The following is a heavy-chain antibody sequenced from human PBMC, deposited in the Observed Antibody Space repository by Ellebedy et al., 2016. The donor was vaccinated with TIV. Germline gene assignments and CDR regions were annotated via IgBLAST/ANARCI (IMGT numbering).Heavy chain of an antibody. CDR3: ARESGVGCSGTTCHTKLDY. V-gene: IGHV4-34*01. Sequence: SETLSLXXTVYGVSLSGYYWTWIRQSPGQGLEWLGEINHSGSANYNPSLKSRVTISVDTSKTQFSLKLRSVTAGDTAMYYCARESGVGCSGTTCHTKLDYWGQGTLVSVSS. CDR2: INHSGSA. CDR1: GVSLSGYY. J-gene: IGHJ4*02. D-gene: IGHD2-2*02.